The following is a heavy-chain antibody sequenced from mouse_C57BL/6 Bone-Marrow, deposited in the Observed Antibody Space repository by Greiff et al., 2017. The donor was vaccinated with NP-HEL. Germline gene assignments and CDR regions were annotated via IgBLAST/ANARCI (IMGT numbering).Heavy chain of an antibody. V-gene: IGHV1-81*01. Sequence: QVQLKQSGAELARPGASVKLSCKASGYTFTSYGISWVKQRTGQGLEWIGEIYPRSGNTYYNEKFKGKATLTADKSSSTAYMELRSLTSEDSAVYFCADYYYGSSYFDYWGQGTTLTVSS. D-gene: IGHD1-1*01. CDR1: GYTFTSYG. CDR3: ADYYYGSSYFDY. CDR2: IYPRSGNT. J-gene: IGHJ2*01.